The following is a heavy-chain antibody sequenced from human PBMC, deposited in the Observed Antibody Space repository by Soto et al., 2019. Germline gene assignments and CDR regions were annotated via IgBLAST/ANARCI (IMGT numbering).Heavy chain of an antibody. CDR3: ARDLLISQYYYGSGSRRGFYGMDV. D-gene: IGHD3-10*01. J-gene: IGHJ6*02. Sequence: VGSLRLSCAASGFTFSSYSMNWVRQAPGKGLEWVSYISSSSSTIYYADSVKGRFTISRDNAKNSLYLQMNSLRDEDTAVYYCARDLLISQYYYGSGSRRGFYGMDVWGQGTTVTVSS. CDR2: ISSSSSTI. V-gene: IGHV3-48*02. CDR1: GFTFSSYS.